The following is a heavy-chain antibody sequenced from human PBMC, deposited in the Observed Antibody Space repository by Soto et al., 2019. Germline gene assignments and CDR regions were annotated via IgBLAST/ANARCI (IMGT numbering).Heavy chain of an antibody. J-gene: IGHJ4*02. CDR2: ISYDGSNK. V-gene: IGHV3-30-3*01. D-gene: IGHD3-22*01. CDR3: ARELPYYYDSIGIDY. CDR1: GFTFSSYA. Sequence: QVQLVESGGGVVQPGRSLRLSCAASGFTFSSYAMHWVRQAPGKGLEWVAVISYDGSNKYYADSVKGRFTISRDNSKNTLYLQMNSLRAEDTAVYYCARELPYYYDSIGIDYWGQGTLVTVSS.